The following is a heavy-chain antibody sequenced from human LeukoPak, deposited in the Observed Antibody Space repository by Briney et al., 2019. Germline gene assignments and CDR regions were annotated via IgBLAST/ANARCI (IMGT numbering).Heavy chain of an antibody. Sequence: PSETLSLTCTVSGYSISSAYYWGWIRQPAGKGLEWIGRISSSGSTNYNPSLKSRVTISVDTSKNQFSLKLSSVTAADTAVYFCARGPYSYDSSGAFDIWGQGTMVTASS. CDR3: ARGPYSYDSSGAFDI. CDR2: ISSSGST. J-gene: IGHJ3*02. D-gene: IGHD3-22*01. V-gene: IGHV4-38-2*02. CDR1: GYSISSAYY.